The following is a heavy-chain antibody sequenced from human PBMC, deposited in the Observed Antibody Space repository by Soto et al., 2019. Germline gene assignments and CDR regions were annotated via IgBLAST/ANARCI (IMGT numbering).Heavy chain of an antibody. CDR1: GYRFTNYW. V-gene: IGHV5-51*01. D-gene: IGHD3-10*01. CDR3: AGGGVRGVITRTRDYYGMDV. CDR2: IYPGDSDT. J-gene: IGHJ6*02. Sequence: GESLKISCKGSGYRFTNYWIGWARQMPGKGLEWMGIIYPGDSDTRYSPSFQGQVTISADKSINTAYLQWSSLKASDTAMYYCAGGGVRGVITRTRDYYGMDVWGQGTTVTVSS.